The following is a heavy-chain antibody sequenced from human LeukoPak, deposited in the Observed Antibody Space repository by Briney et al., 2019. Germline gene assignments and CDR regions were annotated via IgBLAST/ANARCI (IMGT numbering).Heavy chain of an antibody. Sequence: VGSLRLSCAASGFTVSSHYMSWVRQAPGKGLEWVSVIYSGGGTTYYADSVKGRFTISRDNSRNALYLQMNSLRAEDTAVYYCARDSGDIPFDYWGQGTLVTVSS. CDR3: ARDSGDIPFDY. J-gene: IGHJ4*02. CDR1: GFTVSSHY. D-gene: IGHD2-15*01. CDR2: IYSGGGTT. V-gene: IGHV3-53*01.